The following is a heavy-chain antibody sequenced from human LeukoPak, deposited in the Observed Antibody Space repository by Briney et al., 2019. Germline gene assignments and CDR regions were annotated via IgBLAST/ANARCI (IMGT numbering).Heavy chain of an antibody. Sequence: GGSLGLSCAASGFTFSSYSMNWVRQAPGKGLEWVSSISSSSSYIYYADSVKGRFTISRNNAKNSLYLQMNSLRAEDTAVYYCARDGDGYNFEGWFDPWGQGTLVTVSS. CDR3: ARDGDGYNFEGWFDP. CDR1: GFTFSSYS. D-gene: IGHD5-24*01. V-gene: IGHV3-21*01. J-gene: IGHJ5*02. CDR2: ISSSSSYI.